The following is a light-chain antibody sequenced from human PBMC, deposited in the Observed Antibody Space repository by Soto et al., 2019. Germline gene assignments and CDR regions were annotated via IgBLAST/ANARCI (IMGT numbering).Light chain of an antibody. CDR1: QSVSSN. CDR3: QQYGSSPQT. CDR2: GAS. J-gene: IGKJ1*01. V-gene: IGKV3-20*01. Sequence: EIVLTQSPVTLSLSPGERATLSCRASQSVSSNLAWYQQKPGQAPRLLIYGASSRATGIPDRFSGSGSGTDFTLTISRLEPEDFAVYYCQQYGSSPQTFGQGTKV.